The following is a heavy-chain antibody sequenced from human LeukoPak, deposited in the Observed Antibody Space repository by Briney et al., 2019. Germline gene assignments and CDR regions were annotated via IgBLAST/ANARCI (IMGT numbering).Heavy chain of an antibody. D-gene: IGHD6-19*01. Sequence: GGSLRLSCAASGFTFSSYAMHWVRQAPGKGLEWVAVISCDGSNKYYADSVKGRFTISRDNSKNTLYLQMNSLRAEDTAVYYCARVRAVAGTPIDYWGQGTLVTVSS. CDR3: ARVRAVAGTPIDY. CDR2: ISCDGSNK. J-gene: IGHJ4*02. CDR1: GFTFSSYA. V-gene: IGHV3-30-3*01.